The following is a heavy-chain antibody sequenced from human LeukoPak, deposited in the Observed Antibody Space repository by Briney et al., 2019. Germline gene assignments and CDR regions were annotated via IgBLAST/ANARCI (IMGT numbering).Heavy chain of an antibody. Sequence: GGSLRLSCAASGFTFSSYAMSWVRQAPGKGLEWVSAISGSGGSTYYADSVKGRFTISRDNSKNTLYLQMNSLRAEDTAVYYCAKXDPDXYXSGXSCFNYYYYMDVWGKGTTVTVSS. J-gene: IGHJ6*03. CDR1: GFTFSSYA. D-gene: IGHD2-15*01. CDR2: ISGSGGST. V-gene: IGHV3-23*01. CDR3: AKXDPDXYXSGXSCFNYYYYMDV.